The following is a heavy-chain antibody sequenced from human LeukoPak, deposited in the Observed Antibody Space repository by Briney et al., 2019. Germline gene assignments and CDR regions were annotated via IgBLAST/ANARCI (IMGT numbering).Heavy chain of an antibody. CDR2: MNPNSGNT. V-gene: IGHV1-8*01. CDR1: GYTFTSYD. J-gene: IGHJ4*02. CDR3: ARDHSGGSCYVY. Sequence: ASVKVSCKASGYTFTSYDINWVRQATGQGLEWMGWMNPNSGNTGYAQKFQGRVTMTRNTSISTAYMELRSLRSDDTAVYYCARDHSGGSCYVYWGQGTLVTVSS. D-gene: IGHD2-15*01.